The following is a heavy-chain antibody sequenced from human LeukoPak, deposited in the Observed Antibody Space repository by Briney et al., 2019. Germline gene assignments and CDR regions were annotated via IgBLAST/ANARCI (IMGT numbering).Heavy chain of an antibody. Sequence: SETLSLTCAVSGVSISSGGLYWIWLRQHPGQGLEGIVYNYCSGNYYYNPSLKSRLTISVDRSKNQFSLKLTSVTAADTAVYYCARVRMVRGVIGGHFDYWGQGTLVTVSS. D-gene: IGHD3-10*01. V-gene: IGHV4-31*11. CDR1: GVSISSGGLY. CDR2: NYCSGNY. CDR3: ARVRMVRGVIGGHFDY. J-gene: IGHJ4*02.